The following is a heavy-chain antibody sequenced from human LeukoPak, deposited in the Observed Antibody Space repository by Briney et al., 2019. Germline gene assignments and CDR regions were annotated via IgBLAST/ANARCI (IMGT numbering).Heavy chain of an antibody. Sequence: ASVKVSCKASGYTFTGYYMHWVRQAPGQGLEWMGWINPNSGGTNYAQKFQGWVTMTRDTSISTAYMELSRLRSDDTAVYYCARGSTVVTAVGGYGMDVWGQGTTVTVSS. CDR1: GYTFTGYY. CDR2: INPNSGGT. V-gene: IGHV1-2*04. D-gene: IGHD4-23*01. J-gene: IGHJ6*02. CDR3: ARGSTVVTAVGGYGMDV.